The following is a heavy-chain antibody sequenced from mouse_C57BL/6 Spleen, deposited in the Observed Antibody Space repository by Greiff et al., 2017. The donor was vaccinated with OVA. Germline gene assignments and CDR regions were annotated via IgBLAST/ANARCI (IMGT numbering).Heavy chain of an antibody. D-gene: IGHD3-1*01. CDR2: IYPSDSET. Sequence: QVQLQQPGAELVRPGSSVKLSCKASGYTFPSYRMDWVKQRPGQGLEWIGNIYPSDSETHYNQKFKDKATLTVDKSTSTAYMQLSRLTSEDSAVYYCARQLWYFDVWGTGTTVTVSS. CDR3: ARQLWYFDV. V-gene: IGHV1-61*01. CDR1: GYTFPSYR. J-gene: IGHJ1*03.